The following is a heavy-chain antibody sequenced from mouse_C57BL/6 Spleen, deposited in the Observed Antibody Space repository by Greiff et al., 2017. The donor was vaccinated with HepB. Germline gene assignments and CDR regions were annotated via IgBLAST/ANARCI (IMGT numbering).Heavy chain of an antibody. Sequence: EVQLQQSGGGLVKPGGSLKLSCAASGFTFSSYAMSWVRQTPEKRLEWVATISDGGSYTYYPDNVKGRFTISRDNAKNNLYLQMSHLKSEDTAMYYWARENYSNYWFAYWGQGTLVTVSA. CDR2: ISDGGSYT. V-gene: IGHV5-4*01. CDR3: ARENYSNYWFAY. J-gene: IGHJ3*01. CDR1: GFTFSSYA. D-gene: IGHD2-5*01.